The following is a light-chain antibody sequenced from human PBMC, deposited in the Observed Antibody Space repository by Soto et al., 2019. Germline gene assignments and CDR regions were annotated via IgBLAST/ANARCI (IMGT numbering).Light chain of an antibody. V-gene: IGKV3-20*01. CDR1: QSVSSSY. Sequence: EIVLTQSPGTLSLSPGERATLSCRASQSVSSSYLAWYQQKPGQAPRLLIYGASSRATGIPDRFSGSGSGTDFTLIISSLQSEDFAVYYCQQYDIWPLTFGGGTKVDIK. CDR2: GAS. J-gene: IGKJ4*01. CDR3: QQYDIWPLT.